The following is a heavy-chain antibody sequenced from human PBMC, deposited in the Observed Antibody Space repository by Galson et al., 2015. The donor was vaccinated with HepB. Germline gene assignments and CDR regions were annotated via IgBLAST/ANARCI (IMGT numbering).Heavy chain of an antibody. CDR3: AREAFWSGTKGWFDP. J-gene: IGHJ5*02. V-gene: IGHV1-18*01. CDR1: GYTFTSYG. D-gene: IGHD3-3*01. CDR2: ISAYNGNT. Sequence: SVKVSCKASGYTFTSYGIGWVRQAPGQGLEWMGWISAYNGNTNYAQKLQGRVTMTTDTSTSTAYMELRSLRSDDTAVYYCAREAFWSGTKGWFDPWGQGTLVTVSS.